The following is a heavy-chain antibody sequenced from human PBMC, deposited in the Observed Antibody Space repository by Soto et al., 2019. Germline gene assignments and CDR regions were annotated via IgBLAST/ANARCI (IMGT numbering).Heavy chain of an antibody. D-gene: IGHD1-26*01. CDR3: ARTAVYSGSYLIYGMDV. CDR2: IYYSGST. J-gene: IGHJ6*02. Sequence: SETLSLTCTVSGGSISSSSYYWGWIRQPPGKGLEWIGSIYYSGSTYYNPSLKSRVTISVDTSKNQFSLKLSSVAAADTAVYYCARTAVYSGSYLIYGMDVWGQGTTGTVS. CDR1: GGSISSSSYY. V-gene: IGHV4-39*01.